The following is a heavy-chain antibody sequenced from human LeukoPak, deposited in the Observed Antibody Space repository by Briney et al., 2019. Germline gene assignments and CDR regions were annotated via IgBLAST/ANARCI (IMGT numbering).Heavy chain of an antibody. CDR3: ARRSRYCTTASCYTVFDY. D-gene: IGHD2-2*02. CDR1: GYTFINYW. Sequence: ESLEISCEASGYTFINYWIGWVRQMPGKGLEWMGIIFPGDSDTRYSPSFQGQVTISADKSISTAYLQWSSLKASDTAIYYCARRSRYCTTASCYTVFDYWGQGTLVTVSS. CDR2: IFPGDSDT. J-gene: IGHJ4*02. V-gene: IGHV5-51*01.